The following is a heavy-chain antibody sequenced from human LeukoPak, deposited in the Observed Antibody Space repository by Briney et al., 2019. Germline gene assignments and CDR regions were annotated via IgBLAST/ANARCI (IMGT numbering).Heavy chain of an antibody. CDR3: ARGGQQLLRFDP. J-gene: IGHJ5*02. Sequence: EGSLRLSCAASGFTFSSYEMNWVRQAPGKGPEWISYVSSSGNTMYHADSVKGRFTISRDNAKMSLYLQMNSLRVEDTAVYYCARGGQQLLRFDPWGQGTLVTVSS. V-gene: IGHV3-48*03. CDR1: GFTFSSYE. D-gene: IGHD6-13*01. CDR2: VSSSGNTM.